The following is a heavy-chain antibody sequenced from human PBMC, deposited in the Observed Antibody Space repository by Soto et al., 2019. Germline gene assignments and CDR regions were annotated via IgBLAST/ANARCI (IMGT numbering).Heavy chain of an antibody. D-gene: IGHD3-22*01. CDR3: ARGGGYYDRSDHLDY. V-gene: IGHV4-30-4*01. J-gene: IGHJ4*02. CDR1: GGSISSGDYY. Sequence: QVQLQESGPGLVKPSQTLSLTCTVSGGSISSGDYYWSWIRQPPGKGLEWIGYIYYSGSTYYNPFLKSRVIISVDPSKHQATLKLRYVTAADTAVYYCARGGGYYDRSDHLDYWGQGTLVTVSS. CDR2: IYYSGST.